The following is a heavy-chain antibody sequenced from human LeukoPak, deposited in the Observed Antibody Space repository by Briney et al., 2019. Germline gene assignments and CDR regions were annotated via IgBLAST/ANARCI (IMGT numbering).Heavy chain of an antibody. V-gene: IGHV3-30*02. CDR3: AGDFDY. Sequence: GGSLRLSCAASGLTFSSYDMHWVRQAPGKGLEWVSFIRYDGSNKDYADSVKGRFTISRDNSKNTLYLQMNSLRAEDTAVYYCAGDFDYWGRGTLVTVSS. CDR1: GLTFSSYD. J-gene: IGHJ4*02. CDR2: IRYDGSNK. D-gene: IGHD3-10*01.